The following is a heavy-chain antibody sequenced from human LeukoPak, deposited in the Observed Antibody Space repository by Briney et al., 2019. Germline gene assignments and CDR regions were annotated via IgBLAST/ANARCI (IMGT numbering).Heavy chain of an antibody. V-gene: IGHV4-34*01. J-gene: IGHJ3*02. Sequence: SETLSLTCAVYGGSFSGYYWSWIRQPPGKGLEWIGEINHSGSTNYNPSLKSRVTISVDTSKYQFSLKLSSVTAADTAVYYCARGLVVSAFDIWGQGTMVTVSS. CDR1: GGSFSGYY. CDR2: INHSGST. D-gene: IGHD2-15*01. CDR3: ARGLVVSAFDI.